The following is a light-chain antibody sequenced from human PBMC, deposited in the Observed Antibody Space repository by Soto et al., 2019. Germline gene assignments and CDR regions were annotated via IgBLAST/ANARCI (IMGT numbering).Light chain of an antibody. CDR1: SSDVGNYNR. Sequence: QSALTQPPSVSGSPGQSVTISCSGTSSDVGNYNRVSWYQQSPGTAPKLMICEVSNLPSGVPDRFSGSKSGNTAFLTISGLQTEYEADYYSSSYTSSNTLLFGGGTKLTVL. V-gene: IGLV2-18*02. CDR2: EVS. CDR3: SSYTSSNTLL. J-gene: IGLJ2*01.